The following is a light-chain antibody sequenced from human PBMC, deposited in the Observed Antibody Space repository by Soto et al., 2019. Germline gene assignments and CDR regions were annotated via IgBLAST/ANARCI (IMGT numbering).Light chain of an antibody. CDR3: AAWDDSLSVV. CDR1: SSNIGSNY. CDR2: RNN. J-gene: IGLJ2*01. Sequence: QSVLTQPPSASGTPGQRVTISCSGSSSNIGSNYVYWYQQLPGTAPTLLIYRNNQRPSGVPDRFSGSKSGTSASLSISVLRYEDEADYYCAAWDDSLSVVFGGGTKLTVL. V-gene: IGLV1-47*01.